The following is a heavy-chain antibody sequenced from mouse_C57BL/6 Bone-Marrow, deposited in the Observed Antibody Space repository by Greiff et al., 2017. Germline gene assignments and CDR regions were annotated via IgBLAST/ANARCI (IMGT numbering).Heavy chain of an antibody. CDR2: IWSGGST. Sequence: VKLMESGPGLVQPSQSLSITCTVSGFSLTSYGVHWVRQSPGKGLEWLGVIWSGGSTDYNAAFIYRLSISKDNSKSQVFFKMNSLQADDTAIYYCARNYGNLPYYYAMDYWGQGTSVTVSS. V-gene: IGHV2-2*01. CDR1: GFSLTSYG. J-gene: IGHJ4*01. D-gene: IGHD1-2*01. CDR3: ARNYGNLPYYYAMDY.